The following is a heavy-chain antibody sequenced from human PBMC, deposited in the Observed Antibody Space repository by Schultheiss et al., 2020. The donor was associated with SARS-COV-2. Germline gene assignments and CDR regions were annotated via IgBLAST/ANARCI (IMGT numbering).Heavy chain of an antibody. CDR3: ARVAEAFDI. CDR2: IYYSGST. CDR1: GYSISSGYY. J-gene: IGHJ3*02. V-gene: IGHV4-61*01. Sequence: GSLRLSCTVSGYSISSGYYWSWIRQPPGKGLEWIGYIYYSGSTNYNPSLKSRVTISVDTSKNQFSLKLSSVTAADTAVYYCARVAEAFDIWGQGTMVTVSS.